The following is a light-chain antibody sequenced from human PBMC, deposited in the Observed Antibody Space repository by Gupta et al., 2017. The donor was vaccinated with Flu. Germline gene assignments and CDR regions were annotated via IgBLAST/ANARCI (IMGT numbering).Light chain of an antibody. Sequence: ITCRSNQSLVYSDRNTFVNWLQQRPGQSPRRLSYKVSNRDAGVPDRISGSWSGADFTLKISRVEDEDVGVYYYMQGTQWPWTFGQGTKVEIK. CDR3: MQGTQWPWT. CDR2: KVS. V-gene: IGKV2-30*01. J-gene: IGKJ1*01. CDR1: QSLVYSDRNTF.